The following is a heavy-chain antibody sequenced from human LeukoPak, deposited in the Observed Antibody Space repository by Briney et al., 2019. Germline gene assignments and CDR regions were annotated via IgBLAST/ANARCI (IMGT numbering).Heavy chain of an antibody. V-gene: IGHV3-21*01. CDR1: GFTFSSFS. CDR2: ISSRSTYI. CDR3: ARVPSDIVVVEPATPDF. D-gene: IGHD2-15*01. J-gene: IGHJ4*02. Sequence: GGSLRLSCAASGFTFSSFSMNWVRQAPGKGLEWVSSISSRSTYIYYADSVTGRFTISRDNAKNSLCLQMNSLRAEDTAVYYCARVPSDIVVVEPATPDFWGQGTLVTVSS.